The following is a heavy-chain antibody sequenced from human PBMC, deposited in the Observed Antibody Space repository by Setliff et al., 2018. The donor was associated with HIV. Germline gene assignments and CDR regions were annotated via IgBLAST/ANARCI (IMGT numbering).Heavy chain of an antibody. J-gene: IGHJ4*02. D-gene: IGHD3-16*01. V-gene: IGHV1-18*01. Sequence: ASVKVSCKASGYTLSNHGVTWVRQAPGQGLEWMGWISAYHINTKYAQEFQGRVTMTTDTSTNTAYMELRSLRSVDSAVYYCVIRSRLGGSSNYFDYWGQGTLVTVSS. CDR1: GYTLSNHG. CDR3: VIRSRLGGSSNYFDY. CDR2: ISAYHINT.